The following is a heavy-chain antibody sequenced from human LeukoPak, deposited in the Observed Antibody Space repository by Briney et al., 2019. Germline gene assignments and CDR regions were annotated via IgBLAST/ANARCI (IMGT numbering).Heavy chain of an antibody. D-gene: IGHD3-22*01. CDR2: IIPILGIA. V-gene: IGHV1-69*04. CDR3: ARTGMYYYDNPFRGVIYYYYGMDV. Sequence: GASVKVSCKASGGTFSSYAISWVRHAPGQGLEWMGRIIPILGIANYAQKFQGRVTITADKSTSTAYMELSSLRSEDTAVYYCARTGMYYYDNPFRGVIYYYYGMDVWGQGTTVTVSS. J-gene: IGHJ6*02. CDR1: GGTFSSYA.